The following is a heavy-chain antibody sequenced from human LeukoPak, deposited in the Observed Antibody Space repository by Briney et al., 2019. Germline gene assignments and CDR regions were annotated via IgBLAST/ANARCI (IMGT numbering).Heavy chain of an antibody. J-gene: IGHJ6*03. CDR1: GYTFTSYG. D-gene: IGHD3-10*01. Sequence: GASVKVSCKASGYTFTSYGISWVRQAPGQGLEWMGWISAYNGNTNYAQKLQGRVTMTTDTSTSTAYMELRSLRSDDTAVYYCARGSPVGPGVLWFGEANMDVWGKGTTVTISS. CDR3: ARGSPVGPGVLWFGEANMDV. CDR2: ISAYNGNT. V-gene: IGHV1-18*01.